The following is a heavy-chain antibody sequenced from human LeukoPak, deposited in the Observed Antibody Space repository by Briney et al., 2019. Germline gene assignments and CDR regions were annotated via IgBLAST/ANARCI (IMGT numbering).Heavy chain of an antibody. CDR3: ARWNNDWEFDY. V-gene: IGHV3-7*05. J-gene: IGHJ4*02. Sequence: PGGSLRLSCAASGFTFSSSWMTWVRQASGKGLEWVAHIKEDGTEEYYVDSVKGRSTISRDNAKNSLYLQMNSLRAEDTAVYYCARWNNDWEFDYWGQGTLVSVSS. CDR2: IKEDGTEE. CDR1: GFTFSSSW. D-gene: IGHD1/OR15-1a*01.